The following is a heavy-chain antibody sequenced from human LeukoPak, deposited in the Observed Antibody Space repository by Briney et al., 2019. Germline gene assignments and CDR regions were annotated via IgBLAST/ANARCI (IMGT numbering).Heavy chain of an antibody. CDR2: IIPIVGMA. CDR1: GYTFTSYG. V-gene: IGHV1-69*04. D-gene: IGHD1-26*01. CDR3: ATKWELP. J-gene: IGHJ3*01. Sequence: GASVKVSCKASGYTFTSYGISWVRQAPGQGLEWMGRIIPIVGMADYAQKFQGRVTVTADKSKSTAYMELSGLRSEDTAVYYCATKWELPWGQGTMVTVSS.